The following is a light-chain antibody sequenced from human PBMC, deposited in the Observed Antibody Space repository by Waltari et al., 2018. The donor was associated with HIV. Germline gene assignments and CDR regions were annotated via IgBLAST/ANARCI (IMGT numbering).Light chain of an antibody. CDR3: CSYAGRV. V-gene: IGLV2-23*02. CDR2: EVS. Sequence: QSALTQPASVSGSPGQSITISCTGTSSDVGSYNLVSWYQQHPGKAPKLMIYEVSKRPSGVSKRVSGSKSGNTASLTISGLQAEDEADYYCCSYAGRVFGGGTTLTVL. CDR1: SSDVGSYNL. J-gene: IGLJ3*02.